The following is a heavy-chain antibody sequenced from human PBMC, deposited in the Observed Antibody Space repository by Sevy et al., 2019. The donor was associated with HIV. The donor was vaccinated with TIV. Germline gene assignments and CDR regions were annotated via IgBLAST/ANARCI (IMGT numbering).Heavy chain of an antibody. V-gene: IGHV4-34*01. CDR3: ASDSGTYTYYFDY. J-gene: IGHJ4*02. Sequence: SETLSLTCAVYSESFRRYYWNWIRQSPEKGLEWIGEINHSGTTNYNPSLKSRVTISVDPCRNQFSLKLNSVTAADTAVYYCASDSGTYTYYFDYWGQGTPVTVSS. CDR2: INHSGTT. CDR1: SESFRRYY. D-gene: IGHD1-26*01.